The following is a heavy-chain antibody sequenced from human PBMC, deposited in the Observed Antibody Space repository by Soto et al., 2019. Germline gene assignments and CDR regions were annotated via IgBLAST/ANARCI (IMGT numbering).Heavy chain of an antibody. Sequence: GESLNIYCKGPVYSFPTYWLGLVRQVPGKGLEWRGVIYPGDSDTRYSPSFQGQVTMSADKSNSNAYLQWSSLKASDTAMYYCARRGGNNNDYAFDYWGPGTLVTVSS. J-gene: IGHJ4*02. CDR3: ARRGGNNNDYAFDY. CDR1: VYSFPTYW. CDR2: IYPGDSDT. V-gene: IGHV5-51*01. D-gene: IGHD3-16*01.